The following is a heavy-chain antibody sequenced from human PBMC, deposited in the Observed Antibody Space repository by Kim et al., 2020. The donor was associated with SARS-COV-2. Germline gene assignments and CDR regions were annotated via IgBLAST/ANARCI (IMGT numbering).Heavy chain of an antibody. D-gene: IGHD3-16*01. CDR2: ISTRASFT. CDR1: GFAMSDYY. V-gene: IGHV3-11*06. J-gene: IGHJ4*02. Sequence: WGSLRLSCVASGFAMSDYYMSWIRQAPGRGLEWVSYISTRASFTIYADSVKGRFTIARDDAKNSLFLQMNNLRAEDTAVYYCAREGLMLRAINTEDFWGQGPLVTVSS. CDR3: AREGLMLRAINTEDF.